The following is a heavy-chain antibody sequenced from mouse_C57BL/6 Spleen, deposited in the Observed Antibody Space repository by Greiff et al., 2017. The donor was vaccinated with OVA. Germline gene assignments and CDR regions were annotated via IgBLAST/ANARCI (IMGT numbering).Heavy chain of an antibody. CDR1: GYTFTSYW. CDR3: AGGTRTGNY. CDR2: IYPSDSET. V-gene: IGHV1-61*01. Sequence: VQLQQPGAELVRPGSSVKLSCKASGYTFTSYWMDWVKQRPGQGLEWIGNIYPSDSETHYNQKFKDKATLTVDKSSSTAYMQLSSLTSEDSAVYYCAGGTRTGNYWGQGTTLTVSS. J-gene: IGHJ2*01. D-gene: IGHD3-3*01.